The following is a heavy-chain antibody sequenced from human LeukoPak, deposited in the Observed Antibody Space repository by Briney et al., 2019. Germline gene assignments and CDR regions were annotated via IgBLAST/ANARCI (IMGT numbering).Heavy chain of an antibody. CDR1: GGSISSYY. CDR2: IYYSGST. V-gene: IGHV4-59*08. J-gene: IGHJ4*02. CDR3: ARHRAKAVVADY. Sequence: SETLSLTCTVSGGSISSYYWSWIRQPPGKGLEWIGYIYYSGSTNYNPSLKSRVTISVDTSENQFSLKLSSVTAADTAVYYCARHRAKAVVADYWGQGTLVTVSS. D-gene: IGHD6-19*01.